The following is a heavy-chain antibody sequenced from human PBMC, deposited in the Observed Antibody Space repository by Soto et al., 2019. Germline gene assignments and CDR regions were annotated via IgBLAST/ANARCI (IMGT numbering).Heavy chain of an antibody. V-gene: IGHV3-23*01. CDR2: ISGSGGST. CDR1: GFTFSRYA. CDR3: AKDLYCSGGSRHEDY. D-gene: IGHD2-15*01. J-gene: IGHJ4*02. Sequence: EVQLLESGGGLVQPGGSLRLSCAASGFTFSRYAMSWVRQAPGKGLEWVSAISGSGGSTYYADSVKGRFTISRDNSKNTLYLQMNSLRAEDTAVYYCAKDLYCSGGSRHEDYWGQGTLVTVSS.